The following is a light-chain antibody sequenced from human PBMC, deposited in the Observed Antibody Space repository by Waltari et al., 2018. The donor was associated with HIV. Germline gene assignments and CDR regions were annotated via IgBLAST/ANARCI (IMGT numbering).Light chain of an antibody. CDR2: LGS. CDR3: MQALQTPS. V-gene: IGKV2-28*01. Sequence: DIVMTQSPLSLPVTPGEPASISCRSSQSLLHNNGYNYLDWYLQKPGQSPQLLIYLGSNRASGVPDRFSGSGSGTDFTLKIRRVEAEDVGVYYCMQALQTPSFGQGTKVELK. J-gene: IGKJ1*01. CDR1: QSLLHNNGYNY.